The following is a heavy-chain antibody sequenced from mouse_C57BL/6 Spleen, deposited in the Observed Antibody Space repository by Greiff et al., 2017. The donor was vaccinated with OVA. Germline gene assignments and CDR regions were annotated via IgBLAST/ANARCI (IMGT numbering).Heavy chain of an antibody. CDR1: GYTFTSYW. V-gene: IGHV1-69*01. D-gene: IGHD1-1*01. J-gene: IGHJ2*01. Sequence: VQLQQPGAELVMPGASVKLSCKASGYTFTSYWMHWVKQRPGQGLEWIGEIDPSDSYTNYNQKFKGKSTLTVDKSSSTAYMQLSSLTSEDSAVYYCARSTTVVADYGGQGTTLTVSS. CDR3: ARSTTVVADY. CDR2: IDPSDSYT.